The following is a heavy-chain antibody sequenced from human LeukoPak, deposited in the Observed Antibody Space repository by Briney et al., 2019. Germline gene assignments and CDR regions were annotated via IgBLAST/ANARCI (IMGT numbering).Heavy chain of an antibody. Sequence: GGSLRLSCTASGFTFSIYSMNWVRQAPGKGLEWVSYISSSGGTIYYADSVKGRFTISRDNAKNSLYLQMNSLRAEDTAVYYCARDSSHYDFDIWGQGTMVTVSS. D-gene: IGHD3-10*01. V-gene: IGHV3-48*04. J-gene: IGHJ3*02. CDR1: GFTFSIYS. CDR2: ISSSGGTI. CDR3: ARDSSHYDFDI.